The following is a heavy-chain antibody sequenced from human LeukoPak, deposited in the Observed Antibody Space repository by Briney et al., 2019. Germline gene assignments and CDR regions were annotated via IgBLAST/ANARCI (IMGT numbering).Heavy chain of an antibody. D-gene: IGHD6-6*01. CDR2: INHSGST. CDR1: GGSFSGYY. Sequence: SETLSLTCAVYGGSFSGYYWSWIRQPPGKGLEWIGEINHSGSTNYNPSLKSRVTISVDTSKNQFSLKLSSVTAADTAVYYCARDKAARGYFDYWGQGTLVTVSS. CDR3: ARDKAARGYFDY. J-gene: IGHJ4*02. V-gene: IGHV4-34*01.